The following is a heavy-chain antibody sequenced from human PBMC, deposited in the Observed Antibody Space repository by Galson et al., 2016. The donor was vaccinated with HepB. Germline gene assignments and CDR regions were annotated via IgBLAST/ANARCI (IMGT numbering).Heavy chain of an antibody. Sequence: SLRLSCAVSGFSLSIYSTNWVRQAPGKGLEWIAYIRSRSNDRAIFYAGSVKGRFTISGDNADSMYLQMNNLRDEDTAVYYCVRDHDWGFDYWGQGALVTVPS. D-gene: IGHD7-27*01. CDR1: GFSLSIYS. J-gene: IGHJ4*02. CDR2: IRSRSNDRAI. CDR3: VRDHDWGFDY. V-gene: IGHV3-48*02.